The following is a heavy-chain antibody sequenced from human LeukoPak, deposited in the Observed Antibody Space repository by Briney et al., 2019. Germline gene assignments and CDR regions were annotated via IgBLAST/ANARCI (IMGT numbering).Heavy chain of an antibody. CDR1: GFNVSRNF. CDR2: IYSGGRT. J-gene: IGHJ4*02. D-gene: IGHD3-9*01. Sequence: GGSLRLSCAASGFNVSRNFMSWVRQAPGKGLEWVSVIYSGGRTYYADSVKGRITISRDNAKNSLYLQMNSLRAEDTAVYYCARAFYDILTGLAYYFDYWGQGTLVTVSS. V-gene: IGHV3-53*01. CDR3: ARAFYDILTGLAYYFDY.